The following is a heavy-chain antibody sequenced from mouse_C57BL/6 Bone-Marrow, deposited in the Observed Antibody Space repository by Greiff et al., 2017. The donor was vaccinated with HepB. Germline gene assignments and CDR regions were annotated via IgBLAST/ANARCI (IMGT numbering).Heavy chain of an antibody. D-gene: IGHD2-4*01. CDR1: GFTFSSYT. J-gene: IGHJ3*01. CDR3: ARHGDYDEAWFAY. CDR2: ISGGGGNT. V-gene: IGHV5-9*01. Sequence: EVKLEESGGGLVKPGGSLKLSCAASGFTFSSYTMSWVRPTPEKRLEWVATISGGGGNTYYPDSVKGRFTISRDNAKNTLYLQMSSLRSEDTALYYCARHGDYDEAWFAYWGQGTLVTVSA.